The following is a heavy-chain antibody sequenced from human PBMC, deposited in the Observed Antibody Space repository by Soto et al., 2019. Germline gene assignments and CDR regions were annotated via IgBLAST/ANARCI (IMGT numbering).Heavy chain of an antibody. V-gene: IGHV3-23*01. Sequence: EVQLLESGGGLVQPGWSLRLSCAASGFTFSSYAMNGVRQAPGKGLEWVSVISGSGGSTYYADAVKGRFTISRDNSKNTLYLQMNSLRAEDTAVYYCAKRTVGWYFDLWGRGTLVTVSS. CDR1: GFTFSSYA. CDR2: ISGSGGST. J-gene: IGHJ2*01. CDR3: AKRTVGWYFDL. D-gene: IGHD4-17*01.